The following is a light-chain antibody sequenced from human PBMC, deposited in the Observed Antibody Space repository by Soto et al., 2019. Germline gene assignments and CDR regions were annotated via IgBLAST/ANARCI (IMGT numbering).Light chain of an antibody. V-gene: IGLV2-8*01. CDR2: EVS. J-gene: IGLJ1*01. Sequence: LTQPPSASGSPGQSVTISCTGTSSDVGGYNYVSWYQHHPGKAPKLMIYEVSKRPSGVPDRFSGSKSGNTASLTVSGLQAEDEADYYCSSYAGTDNFVFGTGTKVTVL. CDR3: SSYAGTDNFV. CDR1: SSDVGGYNY.